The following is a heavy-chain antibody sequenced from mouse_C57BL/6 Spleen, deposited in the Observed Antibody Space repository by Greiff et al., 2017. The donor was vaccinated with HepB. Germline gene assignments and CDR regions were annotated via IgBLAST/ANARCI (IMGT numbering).Heavy chain of an antibody. J-gene: IGHJ1*03. CDR3: AKGTTTVVADSVYWYFDV. V-gene: IGHV2-5*01. Sequence: VMLVESGPGLVQPSQSLSITCTVSGFSLTSYGVHWVRQSPGKGLEWLGVIWRGGSTDYNAAFMSRLSITKDNSKSQVFFKMNSLQADDTAIYYCAKGTTTVVADSVYWYFDVWGTGTTVTVSS. D-gene: IGHD1-1*01. CDR2: IWRGGST. CDR1: GFSLTSYG.